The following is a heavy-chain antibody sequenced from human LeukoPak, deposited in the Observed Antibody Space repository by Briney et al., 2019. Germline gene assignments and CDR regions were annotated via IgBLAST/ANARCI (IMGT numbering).Heavy chain of an antibody. Sequence: ASETLSLTCTVSGGSISSYYWSWIRQPPGKGLEWIGYIYYSGSTNYNPSLKSRVTISVDTSKNQFSLKLSSVTAADTAVYYCATLSSSSWYGGFGNWFDPLGPGNPGHRLL. CDR2: IYYSGST. CDR1: GGSISSYY. D-gene: IGHD6-13*01. CDR3: ATLSSSSWYGGFGNWFDP. J-gene: IGHJ5*02. V-gene: IGHV4-59*01.